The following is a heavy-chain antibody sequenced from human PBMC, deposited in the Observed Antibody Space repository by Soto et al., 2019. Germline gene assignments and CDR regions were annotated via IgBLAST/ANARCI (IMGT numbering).Heavy chain of an antibody. J-gene: IGHJ6*02. D-gene: IGHD3-3*01. CDR3: ARSYYDFWSGYPVRGRSFGMDV. Sequence: QLQLQESGPGLVKPSETLSLTCTVSGGSISSSSYYWGWIRQPPGKGLEWIGSIYYSGSTYYNPSLKSRVTISVDTSKTQFSLKLSSVTAADTAVYYCARSYYDFWSGYPVRGRSFGMDVWGQGTTVTVSS. CDR1: GGSISSSSYY. CDR2: IYYSGST. V-gene: IGHV4-39*01.